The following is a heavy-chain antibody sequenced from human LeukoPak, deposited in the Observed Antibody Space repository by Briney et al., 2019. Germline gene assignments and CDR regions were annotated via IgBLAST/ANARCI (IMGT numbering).Heavy chain of an antibody. CDR3: ARYNSSSKFDY. CDR2: IYSSGST. CDR1: GGSISNYF. Sequence: KPSETLSLTCTVSGGSISNYFWSWIRQPAGKGLEWIGRIYSSGSTDYNPSLKSRVTMSVDTSTNQFSLKLTSVTAADTAVYYCARYNSSSKFDYWGQGTLVTVSS. V-gene: IGHV4-4*07. D-gene: IGHD6-6*01. J-gene: IGHJ4*02.